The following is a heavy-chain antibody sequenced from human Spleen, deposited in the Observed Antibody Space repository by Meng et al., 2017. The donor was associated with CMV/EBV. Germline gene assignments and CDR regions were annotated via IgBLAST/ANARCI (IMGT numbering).Heavy chain of an antibody. CDR2: AHHRGTT. J-gene: IGHJ4*02. V-gene: IGHV4-31*02. Sequence: AYFWSWLRQLPGKGLEWIASAHHRGTTDHNPSLKSRLIISVDTSKNQFSLNLSSVTAADTAVYYCAREVAVPKRGYRTANFVRSHFDHWGQGILVTVS. CDR3: AREVAVPKRGYRTANFVRSHFDH. CDR1: AYF. D-gene: IGHD2-21*02.